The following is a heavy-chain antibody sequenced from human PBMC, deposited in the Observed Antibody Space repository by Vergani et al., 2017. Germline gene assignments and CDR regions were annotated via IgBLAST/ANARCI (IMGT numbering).Heavy chain of an antibody. CDR1: GGSFSGYY. Sequence: QVQLQQWGAGLLKPSETLSLTCAVYGGSFSGYYWSWIRQPPGKGLEWIGEINHSGSTNYNPSLKSRVTISVDTSKNQFSLKLSSVTAADTAVYYCARGRFGSFYSSGWSYWYFELWGRGTLVTVSS. CDR2: INHSGST. J-gene: IGHJ2*01. D-gene: IGHD6-19*01. V-gene: IGHV4-34*01. CDR3: ARGRFGSFYSSGWSYWYFEL.